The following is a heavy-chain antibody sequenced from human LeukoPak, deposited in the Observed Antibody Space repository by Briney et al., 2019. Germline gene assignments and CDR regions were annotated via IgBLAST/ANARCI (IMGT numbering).Heavy chain of an antibody. CDR3: ARVTDYGDYDGVLSDDY. J-gene: IGHJ4*02. CDR2: IYYSGST. CDR1: GGSISSSSYY. V-gene: IGHV4-39*07. D-gene: IGHD4-17*01. Sequence: SETLSLTCTVSGGSISSSSYYWGWIRQPPGKGLEWIGRIYYSGSTYYNPSLKRRVTISVDTSKNQFSLKLSSVTAADTAVYYCARVTDYGDYDGVLSDDYWGQGTLDTVSS.